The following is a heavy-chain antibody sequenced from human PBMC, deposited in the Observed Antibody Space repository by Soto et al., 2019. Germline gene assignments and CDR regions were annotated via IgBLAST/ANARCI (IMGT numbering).Heavy chain of an antibody. CDR3: ARGSYYSGWV. CDR2: TYYRSNWYT. CDR1: GGSVSSTRTA. D-gene: IGHD6-19*01. J-gene: IGHJ4*02. Sequence: QALSLTSAISGGSVSSTRTAWSLIRQSPSRGLEWLGRTYYRSNWYTDYAVSVKSRITISPDTSKNQFSLQLNSVTPEDTAVYYCARGSYYSGWVWGQGTLVTVPS. V-gene: IGHV6-1*01.